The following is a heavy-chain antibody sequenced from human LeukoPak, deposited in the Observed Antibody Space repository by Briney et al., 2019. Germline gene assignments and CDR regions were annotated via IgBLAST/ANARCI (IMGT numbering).Heavy chain of an antibody. Sequence: GGSLRLSCAASGFTFSSYAMQWVRQAPGKGLEWVAVISYDGSNKYYADSVKGRFTISRDNSKNTLYLQMNSLRAEDTAVYYCARDPYSSSPPALFDYWGQGTLVTVSS. V-gene: IGHV3-30-3*01. CDR1: GFTFSSYA. J-gene: IGHJ4*02. CDR3: ARDPYSSSPPALFDY. D-gene: IGHD6-6*01. CDR2: ISYDGSNK.